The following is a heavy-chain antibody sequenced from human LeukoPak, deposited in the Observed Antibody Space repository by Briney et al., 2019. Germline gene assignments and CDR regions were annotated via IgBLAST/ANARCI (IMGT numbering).Heavy chain of an antibody. V-gene: IGHV4-39*07. D-gene: IGHD6-13*01. J-gene: IGHJ4*02. CDR2: IYYSGST. CDR1: GGSISSSSYY. Sequence: PSETLSLTCTVSGGSISSSSYYWGWIRQPPGKGLEWIGSIYYSGSTYYNPSLKSRVTISVDTSKNRFSLKLSSVTAADTAVYYCAREAAAAGDYWGQGTLVTVSS. CDR3: AREAAAAGDY.